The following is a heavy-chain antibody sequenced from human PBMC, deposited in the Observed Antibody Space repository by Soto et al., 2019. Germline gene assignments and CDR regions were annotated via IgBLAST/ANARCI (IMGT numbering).Heavy chain of an antibody. Sequence: SETLSLTCAVYGGSFSGYYWSWIRQPPGKGLEWIGEINHSGSTNYNPSLKSRVTISVDTSKNQFSLKLSSVTAADTAVYYCAREVPRHSSKRNVWGQGTTVTVSS. CDR1: GGSFSGYY. J-gene: IGHJ6*02. V-gene: IGHV4-34*01. CDR3: AREVPRHSSKRNV. D-gene: IGHD6-13*01. CDR2: INHSGST.